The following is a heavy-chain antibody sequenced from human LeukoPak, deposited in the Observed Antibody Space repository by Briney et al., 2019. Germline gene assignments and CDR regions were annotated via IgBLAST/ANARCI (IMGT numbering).Heavy chain of an antibody. CDR2: ISYDGSNK. D-gene: IGHD3-10*01. CDR3: ARDPPTGD. V-gene: IGHV3-30-3*01. Sequence: GGSLRLSCAASGFTFSSYAMHWVRQAPGKGLEWVAVISYDGSNKYYADSVRGRFTISRDNSKNTLYLQMNSLRAEDTAVYYCARDPPTGDWGQGTLVTVSS. CDR1: GFTFSSYA. J-gene: IGHJ4*02.